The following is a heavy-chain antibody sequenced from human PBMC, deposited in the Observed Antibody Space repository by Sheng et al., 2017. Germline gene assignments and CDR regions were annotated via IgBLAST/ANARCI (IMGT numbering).Heavy chain of an antibody. CDR2: ISTYNGNT. V-gene: IGHV1-18*01. J-gene: IGHJ4*02. D-gene: IGHD3-16*01. CDR3: ARVTVIWGTYVDFDF. CDR1: GYTFTTYG. Sequence: QVQLVQSGAEVKKPGASVKVSCKASGYTFTTYGISWVRQAPGQGLYWMGWISTYNGNTNYAQKLQGRVTMTTDTSTSTAYMELRSLRSDDTAVYYCARVTVIWGTYVDFDFWGQGTLVTVSS.